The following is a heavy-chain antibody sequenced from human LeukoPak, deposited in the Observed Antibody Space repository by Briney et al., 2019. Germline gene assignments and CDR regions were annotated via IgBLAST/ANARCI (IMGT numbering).Heavy chain of an antibody. CDR2: ISWNSGSI. Sequence: GGSLRLSCAASGFTFSSYAMSWVRQAPGKGLEWVSGISWNSGSIGYADSVKGRFTISRDNAKNSLYLQMNSLRAEDTALYYCAKDRRTGSGSFCFDYWGQGTLVTVSS. J-gene: IGHJ4*02. CDR1: GFTFSSYA. V-gene: IGHV3-9*01. CDR3: AKDRRTGSGSFCFDY. D-gene: IGHD1-26*01.